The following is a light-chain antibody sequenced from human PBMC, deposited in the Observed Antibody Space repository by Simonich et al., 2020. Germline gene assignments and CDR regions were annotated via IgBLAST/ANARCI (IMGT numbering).Light chain of an antibody. CDR2: DVR. J-gene: IGLJ2*01. CDR3: SSYTSRSTLV. V-gene: IGLV2-14*01. Sequence: QSALTQPASVSGSPGQSITISCTGTSSDVGGYNYVSWYQQHPGKAPKLMIYDVRKRPSGVSNRFSGSKSGNTASLTISGVQAEDEADYYCSSYTSRSTLVFGGGTKLTVL. CDR1: SSDVGGYNY.